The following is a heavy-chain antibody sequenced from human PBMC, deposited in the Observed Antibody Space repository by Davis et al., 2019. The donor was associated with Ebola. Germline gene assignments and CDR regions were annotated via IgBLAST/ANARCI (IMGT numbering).Heavy chain of an antibody. D-gene: IGHD2-8*01. CDR1: GFTFSTYA. J-gene: IGHJ2*01. Sequence: GESLKISCAASGFTFSTYAMGWVRQAPGKGLEWASDISSGGGAPYYADSVKGRFTTFRDDAKNTVYLQMNSLRDEDTAVYYCTRAGVGYFDLWGRGTLVTVSS. V-gene: IGHV3-23*01. CDR2: ISSGGGAP. CDR3: TRAGVGYFDL.